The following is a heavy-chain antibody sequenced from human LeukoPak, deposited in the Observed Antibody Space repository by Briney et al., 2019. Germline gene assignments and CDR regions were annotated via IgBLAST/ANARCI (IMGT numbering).Heavy chain of an antibody. D-gene: IGHD3-3*01. V-gene: IGHV1-46*01. CDR3: ARSLFPTMGGHYDFWTSFDP. CDR2: INPSGGST. J-gene: IGHJ5*02. CDR1: GYTFTSYY. Sequence: ASVKVSCKASGYTFTSYYMHWVRQAPGQGLEWMGIINPSGGSTSYAQKFQGRVTMTRDTSTSTVYMELSSLRSEDTAVYYCARSLFPTMGGHYDFWTSFDPWGQGTLVTVSS.